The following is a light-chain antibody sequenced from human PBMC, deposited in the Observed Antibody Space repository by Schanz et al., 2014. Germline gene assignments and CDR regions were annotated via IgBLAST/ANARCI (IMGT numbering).Light chain of an antibody. CDR2: WAS. CDR1: QSVLYTSDNKNY. J-gene: IGKJ2*01. Sequence: DIVMTQSPDSLAVSLGERATINCKSSQSVLYTSDNKNYLAWYQHKPGQPPKLLISWASTRESGVPDRFSGSGSGTDFTLTISSLQAEDVAVYYCQQYYGPPHTFGQGTKLEF. CDR3: QQYYGPPHT. V-gene: IGKV4-1*01.